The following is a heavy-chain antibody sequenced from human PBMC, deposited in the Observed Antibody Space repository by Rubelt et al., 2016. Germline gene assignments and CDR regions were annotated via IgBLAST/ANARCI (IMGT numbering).Heavy chain of an antibody. CDR1: GYSFTSYA. CDR2: INAGNGNT. CDR3: ARGYCGSGSCYYFDY. Sequence: QVQLVQSGSELKDPGASVTVSCKASGYSFTSYAMHWVRQAPGQRLEWMGWINAGNGNTKYSQKCQVRGTITRETSASTAYKKLSSVRSEDTAVYYCARGYCGSGSCYYFDYWGQGTLVTVSS. V-gene: IGHV1-3*01. J-gene: IGHJ4*02. D-gene: IGHD2-15*01.